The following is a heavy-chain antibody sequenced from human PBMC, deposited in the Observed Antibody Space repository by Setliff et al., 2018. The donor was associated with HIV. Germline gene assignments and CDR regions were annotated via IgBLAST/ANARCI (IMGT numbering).Heavy chain of an antibody. D-gene: IGHD3-22*01. CDR1: GFTFSDYY. CDR3: ARPNYYDSSGSFDY. CDR2: ISSSSSYT. Sequence: PGGSLRLSCVASGFTFSDYYMTWIRQAPGKGLEWVSHISSSSSYTNYADSVKGRFTISRDNAKNSLYLQMNSLRAEDTAVYYCARPNYYDSSGSFDYWGQGTLVTVSS. J-gene: IGHJ4*02. V-gene: IGHV3-11*06.